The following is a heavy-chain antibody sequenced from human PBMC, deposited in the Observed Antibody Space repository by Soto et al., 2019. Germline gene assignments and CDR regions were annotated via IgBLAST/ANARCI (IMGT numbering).Heavy chain of an antibody. V-gene: IGHV1-69*12. D-gene: IGHD4-17*01. CDR3: ARDRGPHYGYYSYSYGMDV. Sequence: QVQLVQSGAEVKKPGSSVKVSCKASGGTFSSYAISWVRQAPGQGLEWMGGIIPIFGTANYAQEVQGRVTITADEATSTAYMELSSLRTEDKAVYYCARDRGPHYGYYSYSYGMDVWGQGTTVTVSS. CDR1: GGTFSSYA. CDR2: IIPIFGTA. J-gene: IGHJ6*02.